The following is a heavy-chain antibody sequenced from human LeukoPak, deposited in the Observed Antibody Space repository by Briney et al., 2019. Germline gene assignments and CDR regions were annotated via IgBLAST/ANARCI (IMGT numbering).Heavy chain of an antibody. CDR1: GYIFTGYY. CDR3: ARAPPGYYYYMDV. J-gene: IGHJ6*03. V-gene: IGHV1-2*02. Sequence: ASVKVSCKASGYIFTGYYMHWVRQAPGQGLEWMGWINPNSGGTNYEQKFQGRVTMTRDTSISTAYMELSRLRSDDTAVYYCARAPPGYYYYMDVWGKGTTVTVSS. CDR2: INPNSGGT.